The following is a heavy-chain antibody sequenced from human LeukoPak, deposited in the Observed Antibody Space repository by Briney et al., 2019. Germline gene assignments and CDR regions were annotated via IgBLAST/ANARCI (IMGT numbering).Heavy chain of an antibody. V-gene: IGHV3-53*01. Sequence: GGSLRLSCAASGFTVSGNFMTWVRQAPGKGLEWVSVIYSGGSTYYADSVKGRFTISRDTSKNTLYLQTNSLRAEDTALYYCAKVRACSTTSCYRTYGMDVWGQGTTVTVSS. CDR2: IYSGGST. CDR1: GFTVSGNF. J-gene: IGHJ6*02. D-gene: IGHD2-2*01. CDR3: AKVRACSTTSCYRTYGMDV.